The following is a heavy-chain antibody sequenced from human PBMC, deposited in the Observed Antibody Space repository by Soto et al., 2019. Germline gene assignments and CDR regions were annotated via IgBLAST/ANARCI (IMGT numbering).Heavy chain of an antibody. CDR1: GFTFSDYY. CDR3: VRPYYSSSWFPFDR. D-gene: IGHD6-13*01. Sequence: QVHLVESGGGLVKPGGSLRLSCAASGFTFSDYYMSWIRQAPGKGLEWLSYSSDSGTFTRYADSVKGRFTISRDNAKNSLYLQMNSLRVEDTALYYCVRPYYSSSWFPFDRWGQGTLVTVSS. CDR2: SSDSGTFT. V-gene: IGHV3-11*05. J-gene: IGHJ4*02.